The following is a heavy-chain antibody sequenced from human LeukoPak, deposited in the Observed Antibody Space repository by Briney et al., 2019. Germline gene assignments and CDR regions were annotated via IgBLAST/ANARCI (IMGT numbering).Heavy chain of an antibody. V-gene: IGHV4-59*08. CDR3: ARHPRGSSWYGIDV. CDR1: GDSITSHY. J-gene: IGHJ6*02. D-gene: IGHD6-13*01. Sequence: PSETLSLTCTVSGDSITSHYWSWIRQPPGKGLEWIGYIYYNGNTKYNPSLKSRGTISVDTSKNQFSLKLSSVTAADTAVYYCARHPRGSSWYGIDVWGQGTTVTVSS. CDR2: IYYNGNT.